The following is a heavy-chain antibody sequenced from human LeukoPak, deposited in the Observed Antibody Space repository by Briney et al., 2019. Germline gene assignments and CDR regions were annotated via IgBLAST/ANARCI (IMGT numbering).Heavy chain of an antibody. CDR3: AKSYSSGWYGPDY. V-gene: IGHV3-33*06. J-gene: IGHJ4*02. CDR2: IWYDGSNK. Sequence: GGSMRLSCAASGFTFSSYGMHWVRQAPGKGLEWVAVIWYDGSNKYYADSVKGRFTISRDNSRNTLYLQMNSLRAEDTAVYYCAKSYSSGWYGPDYWGQGTLVTVSS. CDR1: GFTFSSYG. D-gene: IGHD6-19*01.